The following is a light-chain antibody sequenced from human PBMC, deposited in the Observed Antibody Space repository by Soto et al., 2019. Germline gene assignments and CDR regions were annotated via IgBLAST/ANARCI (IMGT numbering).Light chain of an antibody. J-gene: IGKJ2*01. V-gene: IGKV3-20*01. Sequence: EIVLTQSPGTLSLSPGESATLSCRASQSLNSNFLAWYQQKPGQAPRLLVYAASSRATGIPDRFSVSASGTVFTLAISILEPEDVAVYYCQQYDTSPPRYTFGQGTKLEIK. CDR2: AAS. CDR1: QSLNSNF. CDR3: QQYDTSPPRYT.